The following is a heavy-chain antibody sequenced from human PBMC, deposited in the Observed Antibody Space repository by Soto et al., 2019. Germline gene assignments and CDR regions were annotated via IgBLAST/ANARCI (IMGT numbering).Heavy chain of an antibody. CDR3: ARAARTVGAGVGAFDI. J-gene: IGHJ3*02. V-gene: IGHV3-11*06. CDR1: GFTFSDYY. Sequence: GGSLRLSCAASGFTFSDYYMNWIRQAPGKGLEWVSFISSYSSLTKYADSVKVRFTVSRDNAMNSLSLEMNSLRLEDTAVYYCARAARTVGAGVGAFDIWGQGTTVTVSS. D-gene: IGHD1-26*01. CDR2: ISSYSSLT.